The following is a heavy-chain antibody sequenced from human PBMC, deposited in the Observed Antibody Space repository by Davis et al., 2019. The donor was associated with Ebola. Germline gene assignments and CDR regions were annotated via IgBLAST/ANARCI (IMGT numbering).Heavy chain of an antibody. J-gene: IGHJ6*02. CDR3: ARAEVAGNSYYYYGMDV. Sequence: MPSETLSLTCAVYGGSFSGYYWSWIRQPPGKGLEWIGEINHSGSTNYNPSLKSRVTISLDASKNQFSLQLNSVTPEDTAVYYCARAEVAGNSYYYYGMDVWGQGTTVTVSS. CDR1: GGSFSGYY. D-gene: IGHD6-19*01. V-gene: IGHV4-34*01. CDR2: INHSGST.